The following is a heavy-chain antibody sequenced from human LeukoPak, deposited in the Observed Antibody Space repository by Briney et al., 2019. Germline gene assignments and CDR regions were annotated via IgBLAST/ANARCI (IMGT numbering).Heavy chain of an antibody. CDR1: GFTLTNVW. CDR2: IKSKPHGGTT. J-gene: IGHJ5*02. Sequence: GGSLRLSCAAPGFTLTNVWMNWVRQAPGKGLEWVGRIKSKPHGGTTDYAAPVKGRFTISRDDSKNTLYLQMSSLKTEDTAVYNCTAEDGWFDAWGQGTLVTVSS. V-gene: IGHV3-15*01. CDR3: TAEDGWFDA.